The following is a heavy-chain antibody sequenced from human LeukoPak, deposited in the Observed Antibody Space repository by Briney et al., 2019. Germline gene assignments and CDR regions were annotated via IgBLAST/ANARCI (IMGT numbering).Heavy chain of an antibody. J-gene: IGHJ5*02. V-gene: IGHV4-39*07. D-gene: IGHD1-26*01. CDR2: INHSGST. CDR1: GGSISSSSYY. CDR3: ARGGGNWFDP. Sequence: SETLSLTCTVSGGSISSSSYYWGWIRQPPGKGLEWIGEINHSGSTNYNPSLKSRVTISVDTSKNQFSLKLSSVTAADTAVYYCARGGGNWFDPWGQGTLVTVSS.